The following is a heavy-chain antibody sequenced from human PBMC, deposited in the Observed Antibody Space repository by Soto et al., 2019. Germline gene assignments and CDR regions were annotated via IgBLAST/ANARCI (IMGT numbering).Heavy chain of an antibody. J-gene: IGHJ4*02. D-gene: IGHD6-19*01. CDR2: IYTSGST. CDR1: GGSISSYY. CDR3: ARDRTSSGWYLV. Sequence: SETLSLTCTVSGGSISSYYWIWIRQPAGKGLEWIGRIYTSGSTNYNPSLKSRVTMSVDTSKNQFSLKLSSVTAADTAVYYCARDRTSSGWYLVWGQGTLVTVSS. V-gene: IGHV4-4*07.